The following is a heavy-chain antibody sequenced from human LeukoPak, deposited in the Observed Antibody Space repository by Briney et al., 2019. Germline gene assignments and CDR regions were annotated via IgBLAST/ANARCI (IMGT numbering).Heavy chain of an antibody. Sequence: PSETLSLTCTASGYSISNGYYWGWIRQPPGKGLEWIGSIYHSGSTSYNASLKSRVTISVDTSKNQFSLQLTSVTAADTAVYYCASLPRSSGRAFDYWGQGTLVTVSS. D-gene: IGHD6-19*01. CDR1: GYSISNGYY. V-gene: IGHV4-38-2*02. CDR3: ASLPRSSGRAFDY. J-gene: IGHJ4*02. CDR2: IYHSGST.